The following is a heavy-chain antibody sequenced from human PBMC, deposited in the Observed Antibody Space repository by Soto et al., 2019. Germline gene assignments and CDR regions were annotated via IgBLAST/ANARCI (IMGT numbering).Heavy chain of an antibody. Sequence: PGESLKISCKGSGYSFTSYWIGWVRQMPGKCLEWMGIIYPGDSDTRYSPSFQGQVTISADKSISTAYLQWSSLKASDTAMYYCARHPYYYDSSGYYYWFDPWGQGTLVTVSS. J-gene: IGHJ5*02. D-gene: IGHD3-22*01. CDR2: IYPGDSDT. V-gene: IGHV5-51*01. CDR3: ARHPYYYDSSGYYYWFDP. CDR1: GYSFTSYW.